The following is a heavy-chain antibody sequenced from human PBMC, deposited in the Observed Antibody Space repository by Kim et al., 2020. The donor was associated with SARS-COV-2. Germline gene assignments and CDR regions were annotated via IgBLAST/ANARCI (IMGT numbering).Heavy chain of an antibody. CDR2: IYYSGST. D-gene: IGHD3-10*01. Sequence: SETLSLTCTVSGGSISSYYWSWIRQPPGKGLEWIGYIYYSGSTNYNPSLKSRVTISVDTSKNQFSLKLSSVTAADTAVYYCARVEGSGSYSDWGQGTLVTVSS. CDR1: GGSISSYY. V-gene: IGHV4-59*01. J-gene: IGHJ4*02. CDR3: ARVEGSGSYSD.